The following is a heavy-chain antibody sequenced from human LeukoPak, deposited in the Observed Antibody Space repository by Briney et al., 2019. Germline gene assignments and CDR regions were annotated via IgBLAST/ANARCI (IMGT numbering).Heavy chain of an antibody. V-gene: IGHV3-7*03. CDR2: IKQDGSEK. CDR3: AGGTGFIIKD. D-gene: IGHD3-9*01. Sequence: SGGSLRLSCAASGFTFSLYWMNWVRRAPGKGLEWVPNIKQDGSEKNYVDSVKGRFTISRDNAKNSLYLQMNNLRVEDTAMYYCAGGTGFIIKDWGQGTLVAVSS. J-gene: IGHJ4*02. CDR1: GFTFSLYW.